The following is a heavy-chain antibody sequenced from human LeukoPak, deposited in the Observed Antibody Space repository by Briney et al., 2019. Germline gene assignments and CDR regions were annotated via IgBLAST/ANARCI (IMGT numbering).Heavy chain of an antibody. CDR3: ATGRRLQLDY. Sequence: GGSLRLSCAASGFTFSSYAMGWVRQAPGKGLEWVSVIYSGGSTYYADSVKGRFTISRDNSKNTLYLQMNSLRAEDTAVYYCATGRRLQLDYWGQGTLVTVSS. V-gene: IGHV3-53*01. D-gene: IGHD4-11*01. CDR1: GFTFSSYA. J-gene: IGHJ4*02. CDR2: IYSGGST.